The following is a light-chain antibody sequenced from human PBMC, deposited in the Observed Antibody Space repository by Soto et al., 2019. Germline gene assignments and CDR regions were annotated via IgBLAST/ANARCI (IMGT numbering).Light chain of an antibody. CDR3: GTWDSSVSAGV. V-gene: IGLV1-51*01. Sequence: SVLTQPRSVSAAPGQKVTISCSGSSSNIGNNYVSWYQQLPGTAPKLLIYDNNKRPSGIPDRFSGSKSGTSATLGITGLQTGDEADYYCGTWDSSVSAGVFGTGSKVTVL. J-gene: IGLJ1*01. CDR1: SSNIGNNY. CDR2: DNN.